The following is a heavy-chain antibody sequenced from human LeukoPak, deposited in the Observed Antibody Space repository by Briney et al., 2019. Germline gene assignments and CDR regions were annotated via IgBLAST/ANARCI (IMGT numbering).Heavy chain of an antibody. CDR3: XXXXXXXXXGXXXXLY. J-gene: IGHJ4*02. V-gene: IGHV3-21*01. Sequence: XDFTFRNYSMNWVRQAPGKGLEWVSSISSSSNYIYYADSVKGRFTISRDNAKNSLYLQMNSLRAEDTAVYYCXXXXXXXXXGXXXXLYWGQXTXVTVSS. CDR2: ISSSSNYI. CDR1: DFTFRNYS.